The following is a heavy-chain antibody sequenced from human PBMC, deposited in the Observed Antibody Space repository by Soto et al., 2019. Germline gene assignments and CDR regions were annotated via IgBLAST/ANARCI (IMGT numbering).Heavy chain of an antibody. D-gene: IGHD5-18*01. CDR3: ARFTAYYYYHGMDV. J-gene: IGHJ6*02. CDR1: GYTFTGYY. CDR2: INPNSGGT. Sequence: GASVKVSCKASGYTFTGYYMHWVRQAPGQGLEWMGWINPNSGGTNYAQKFQGRVTMTRDTSISTAYMELSRLRSDDTAVYYCARFTAYYYYHGMDVWGQGTTVTVSS. V-gene: IGHV1-2*02.